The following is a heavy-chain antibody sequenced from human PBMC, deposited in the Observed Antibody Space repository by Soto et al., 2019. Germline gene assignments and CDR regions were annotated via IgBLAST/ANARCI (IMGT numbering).Heavy chain of an antibody. D-gene: IGHD6-19*01. CDR3: AREVSGWYYFDY. CDR1: GGAFSSYA. CDR2: IIPIFGTA. Sequence: GASVKVSCKASGGAFSSYAISWVRQAPGQGLEWMGGIIPIFGTANYAQKFQGRVTITADESTSTAYMELSSLRSEDTAVYYCAREVSGWYYFDYWGRGTPVTVSS. V-gene: IGHV1-69*13. J-gene: IGHJ4*02.